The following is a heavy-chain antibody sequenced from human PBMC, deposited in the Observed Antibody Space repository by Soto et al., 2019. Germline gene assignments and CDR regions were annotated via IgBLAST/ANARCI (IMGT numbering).Heavy chain of an antibody. V-gene: IGHV3-74*03. CDR3: GPLGNFGVVMGH. Sequence: GGSLRLSCAASGFTFTTYWMHWVRQAPGKGLVWVSRISRDGIGTTYAESVKGRFTISRDNTKNTLYLQMNSLRVEDTAVYYCGPLGNFGVVMGHWGQGTLVTASS. CDR2: ISRDGIGT. CDR1: GFTFTTYW. J-gene: IGHJ4*02. D-gene: IGHD3-3*01.